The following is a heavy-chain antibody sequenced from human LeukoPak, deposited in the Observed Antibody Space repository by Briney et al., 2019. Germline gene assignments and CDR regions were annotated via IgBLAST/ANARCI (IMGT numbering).Heavy chain of an antibody. CDR3: ARDRRIQLWLGQRGYFDY. D-gene: IGHD5-18*01. CDR1: RFTFSSYG. Sequence: QPGGSLRLSCAASRFTFSSYGMHWVRQTPGKGLEWVAFIRHDGSYQQYADSVKGRFTVSRDNSKDTVYLQMNSLRTEDTAVYYCARDRRIQLWLGQRGYFDYWGQGTLVTVSS. V-gene: IGHV3-30*02. J-gene: IGHJ4*02. CDR2: IRHDGSYQ.